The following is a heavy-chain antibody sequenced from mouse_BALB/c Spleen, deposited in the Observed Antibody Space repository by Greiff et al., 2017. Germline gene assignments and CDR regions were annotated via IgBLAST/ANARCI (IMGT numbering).Heavy chain of an antibody. J-gene: IGHJ4*01. CDR2: INPSTGYT. CDR3: AYDGYHFYAMDY. CDR1: GYTFTSYW. V-gene: IGHV1-7*01. Sequence: QVQLQQSGAELAKPGASVKMSCKASGYTFTSYWMHWVTQRPGQGLEWIGYINPSTGYTEYNQKFKDKATLTADKSSSTAYMQLSSLTSEDSAVYYCAYDGYHFYAMDYWGQGTSVTVSS. D-gene: IGHD2-3*01.